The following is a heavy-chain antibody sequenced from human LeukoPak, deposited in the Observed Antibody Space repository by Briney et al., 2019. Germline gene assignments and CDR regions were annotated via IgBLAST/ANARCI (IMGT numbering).Heavy chain of an antibody. Sequence: PGGSLRLSCTASGFTFGDYAMSWVRQAPGKGLEWVGFIRSKAYGGTTEYAASVKGRFTISRDDSKSIAYLQMNSLKTEDTAVYYCTRARVPGVVIPVDYWGQGTLVTVSS. J-gene: IGHJ4*02. CDR1: GFTFGDYA. CDR3: TRARVPGVVIPVDY. D-gene: IGHD3-3*01. CDR2: IRSKAYGGTT. V-gene: IGHV3-49*04.